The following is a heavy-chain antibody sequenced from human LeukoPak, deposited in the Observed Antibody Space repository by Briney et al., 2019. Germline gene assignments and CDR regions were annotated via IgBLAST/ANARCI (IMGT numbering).Heavy chain of an antibody. CDR1: GFTFSSYA. J-gene: IGHJ5*02. Sequence: GGSLRLSCAASGFTFSSYAMNWVRQAPGKGLEWVSGISSRGDNTYYADSVKGRFTISRDNSKKTLYLQMNSLRAEDTAVYYCAKDRVAIFGVVTTHWFDPWGQGALVTVSS. V-gene: IGHV3-23*01. CDR2: ISSRGDNT. CDR3: AKDRVAIFGVVTTHWFDP. D-gene: IGHD3-3*01.